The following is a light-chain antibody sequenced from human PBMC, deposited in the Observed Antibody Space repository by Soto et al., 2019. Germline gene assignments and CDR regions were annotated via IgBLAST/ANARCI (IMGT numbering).Light chain of an antibody. Sequence: EMVMTQSPATLSVSPGERATLACRASQSVSSKLAWYQQKPGQAPRLLIYDTSTRATGIPARFSGSGSGTEFTLTISSLQSEDFAVYYCHQYNNWPPWTFGQGTKVDIK. CDR1: QSVSSK. V-gene: IGKV3-15*01. J-gene: IGKJ1*01. CDR2: DTS. CDR3: HQYNNWPPWT.